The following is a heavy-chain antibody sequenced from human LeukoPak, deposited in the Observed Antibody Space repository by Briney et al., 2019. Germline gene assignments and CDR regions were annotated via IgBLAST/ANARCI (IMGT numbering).Heavy chain of an antibody. D-gene: IGHD2-15*01. CDR3: TTDRWYSADH. Sequence: GGSLRLSCTVSGFIFSDSWMAWIRQAPGKGLEWVALIEKNGSGKNYVDSVKGRFIISRDNAKNSLFLQMDSLKVEDTAIYYCTTDRWYSADHWGQGTLVTVSS. CDR1: GFIFSDSW. J-gene: IGHJ5*02. CDR2: IEKNGSGK. V-gene: IGHV3-7*03.